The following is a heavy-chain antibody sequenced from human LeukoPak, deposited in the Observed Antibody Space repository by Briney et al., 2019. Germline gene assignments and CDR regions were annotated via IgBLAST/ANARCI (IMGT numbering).Heavy chain of an antibody. D-gene: IGHD3-9*01. CDR1: GFTLSSYA. V-gene: IGHV3-30*04. Sequence: GRSLRLSCAASGFTLSSYAMHWVRQAPGKGLEWVAVISYDGSNKYYADSVKGRFTISRDNSKNTLYLQMNSLRAEDTAVYYCVRGGYQGLRYFDPHEIFDYWGQGTLVTVSS. CDR3: VRGGYQGLRYFDPHEIFDY. J-gene: IGHJ4*02. CDR2: ISYDGSNK.